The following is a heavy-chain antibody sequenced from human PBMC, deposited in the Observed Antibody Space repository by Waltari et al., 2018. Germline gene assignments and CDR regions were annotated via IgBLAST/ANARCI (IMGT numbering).Heavy chain of an antibody. CDR3: ARDYYYYIDV. J-gene: IGHJ6*03. CDR2: IKQDGSEK. Sequence: EMQLVESGGGLVQPGGSLRLSCAVPGFPLSNYWMTWVRQAPGKGLEWVANIKQDGSEKSYVDSVKGRFTISRDNAKNSVYLQMNSVRAEDTALYYCARDYYYYIDVWGKGTTVTVSS. V-gene: IGHV3-7*01. CDR1: GFPLSNYW.